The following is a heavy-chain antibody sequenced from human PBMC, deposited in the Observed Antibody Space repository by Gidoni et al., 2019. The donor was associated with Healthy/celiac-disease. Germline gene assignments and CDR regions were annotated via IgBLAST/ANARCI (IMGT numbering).Heavy chain of an antibody. V-gene: IGHV4-34*01. CDR2: INHSGST. CDR3: ARERGYWQQLFYWSDP. CDR1: VGSFSGYY. D-gene: IGHD6-13*01. J-gene: IGHJ5*02. Sequence: QVQLPQSRAGPLEPSDTLSRTSADNVGSFSGYYGSWIRQPPGTGLEWIVEINHSGSTNYNPYLRSRVTISVDTSKNQFSLKLSAVTAADTAVYYCARERGYWQQLFYWSDPWGEGTLVTVSS.